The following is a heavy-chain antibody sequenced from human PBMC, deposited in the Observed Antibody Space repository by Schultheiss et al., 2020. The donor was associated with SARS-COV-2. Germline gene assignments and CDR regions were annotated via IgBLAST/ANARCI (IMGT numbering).Heavy chain of an antibody. J-gene: IGHJ5*02. D-gene: IGHD6-6*01. CDR3: ARGSPYSSSSDVWFDP. V-gene: IGHV4-34*01. CDR2: INHSGST. CDR1: GGSFSGYY. Sequence: SETLSLTCAVYGGSFSGYYWSWIRQPPGKGLEWIGEINHSGSTNYNPSLKSRVTISVDTSKNQFSLKLSSVTAADTAVYYCARGSPYSSSSDVWFDPWGQGTLVTVSS.